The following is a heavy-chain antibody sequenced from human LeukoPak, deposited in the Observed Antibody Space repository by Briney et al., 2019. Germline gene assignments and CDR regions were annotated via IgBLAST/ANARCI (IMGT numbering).Heavy chain of an antibody. CDR2: ISAYNANT. J-gene: IGHJ4*02. D-gene: IGHD1-26*01. CDR3: ARGGATTGLTPTWY. V-gene: IGHV1-18*01. Sequence: ASVKVSCKASGYTFTSYGISWVRQAPGQGLEWMGWISAYNANTNYAQKLQGRVTMTTDTSTSTAYMELRSLGSDDTAVYYCARGGATTGLTPTWYWGQGTLVTVSS. CDR1: GYTFTSYG.